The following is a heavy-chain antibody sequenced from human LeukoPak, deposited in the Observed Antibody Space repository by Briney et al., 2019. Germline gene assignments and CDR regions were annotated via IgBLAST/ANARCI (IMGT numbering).Heavy chain of an antibody. D-gene: IGHD4-17*01. CDR2: ISDGGGTT. Sequence: GGSLRLSCVDSGFTFSNCAMSWVRQAPGKGLEWVSGISDGGGTTNYADAVKGRFTISRDKSKNTLFLQMNSLRAEDTAVYYCAKSYGDYLGYFDSWGQGTLVTVSS. CDR1: GFTFSNCA. V-gene: IGHV3-23*01. CDR3: AKSYGDYLGYFDS. J-gene: IGHJ4*02.